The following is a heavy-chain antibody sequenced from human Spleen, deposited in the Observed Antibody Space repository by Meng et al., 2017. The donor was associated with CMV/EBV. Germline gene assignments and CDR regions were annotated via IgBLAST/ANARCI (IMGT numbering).Heavy chain of an antibody. Sequence: ASVKVSCKASGYTFTSYDINWVRQATGQGLEWMGIINPSGGSTTYARKFQGRVTMTRDTSTSTVYMELSSLRSEDTAVYFCARILYGGNPPFDYWGQGTLVTVSS. D-gene: IGHD4-23*01. CDR1: GYTFTSYD. CDR3: ARILYGGNPPFDY. J-gene: IGHJ4*02. V-gene: IGHV1-46*01. CDR2: INPSGGST.